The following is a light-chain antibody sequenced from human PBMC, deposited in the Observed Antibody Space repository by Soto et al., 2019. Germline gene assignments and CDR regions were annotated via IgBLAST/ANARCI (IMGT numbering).Light chain of an antibody. J-gene: IGKJ4*01. Sequence: EIVLTQSPATLFLSPGERATLSCRASQSVSSCLAWYQQKPGQAPRLLIYDASNRATGIPARFSGSGSGTDFTLTISSLEPEDVAVYYCQQSSNWPLTFGGGTKVDIK. CDR2: DAS. CDR3: QQSSNWPLT. V-gene: IGKV3-11*01. CDR1: QSVSSC.